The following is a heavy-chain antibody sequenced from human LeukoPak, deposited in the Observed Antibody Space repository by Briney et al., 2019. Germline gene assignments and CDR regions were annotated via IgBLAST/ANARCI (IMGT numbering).Heavy chain of an antibody. Sequence: GGSLRLSCAAAGFTFSSYWMYWVRQAPGKGLVWVSRINSDGSLTRYADSVKGRFTISRDNSKNTLYLEMNSLRVEDTAIYYCAKAPFEGATVAYNWGQGTLVTVSS. CDR1: GFTFSSYW. J-gene: IGHJ4*02. CDR2: INSDGSLT. V-gene: IGHV3-74*01. D-gene: IGHD1-26*01. CDR3: AKAPFEGATVAYN.